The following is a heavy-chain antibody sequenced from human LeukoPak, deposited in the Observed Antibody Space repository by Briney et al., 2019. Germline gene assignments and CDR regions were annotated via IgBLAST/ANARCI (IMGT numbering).Heavy chain of an antibody. J-gene: IGHJ5*02. Sequence: GGSLRLSCAASGFTFSRYRMNWVRQAPGKGLEWVANIKQDGSEKYYVDSVKGRFTISRDNSKNTLYLQMNSLRAEDTAVYYCARVVRFLEWLSTNNWFDPWGQGTLVTVSS. D-gene: IGHD3-3*01. CDR2: IKQDGSEK. CDR1: GFTFSRYR. CDR3: ARVVRFLEWLSTNNWFDP. V-gene: IGHV3-7*03.